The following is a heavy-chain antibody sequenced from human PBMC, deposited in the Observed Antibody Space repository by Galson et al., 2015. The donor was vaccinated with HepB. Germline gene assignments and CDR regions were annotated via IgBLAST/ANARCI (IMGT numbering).Heavy chain of an antibody. CDR2: IIPIFGTA. CDR1: GGTFRSYA. V-gene: IGHV1-69*13. CDR3: ARDAGPQKGELRSLECSSCSWHYIDV. J-gene: IGHJ6*03. Sequence: SVKVSCKASGGTFRSYAISWVRQAPGKGLEWMGGIIPIFGTANYAQKFQGRVTITADDSTSTAYMELSSLRSEDTAVYYCARDAGPQKGELRSLECSSCSWHYIDVWGKGTTVTVSS. D-gene: IGHD3-3*01.